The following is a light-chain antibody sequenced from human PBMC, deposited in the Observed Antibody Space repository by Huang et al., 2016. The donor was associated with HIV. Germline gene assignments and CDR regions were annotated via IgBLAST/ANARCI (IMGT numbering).Light chain of an antibody. Sequence: DIQMTQSPFSLSASIGDRVTITCRASQPISNSLAWYQQKPGQDPKLLLYAASRLKSGVPSRVSGSGSGTTYTLTISSLRPEDFATYYCQQYFTTPPWTFGQGTKLEIK. J-gene: IGKJ2*01. CDR1: QPISNS. V-gene: IGKV1-NL1*01. CDR3: QQYFTTPPWT. CDR2: AAS.